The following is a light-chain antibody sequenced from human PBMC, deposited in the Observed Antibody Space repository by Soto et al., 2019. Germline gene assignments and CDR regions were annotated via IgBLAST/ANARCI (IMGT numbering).Light chain of an antibody. CDR3: QQYNDFQYT. J-gene: IGKJ2*01. CDR2: KAT. Sequence: DIQLTQSPSSLSASVGDRITITCQASQDINNYLNWYQQKPGRAPKLLIYKATNLQSGVPSRFSGSGSGTDFSLTISSLQPVDSATYFCQQYNDFQYTFGPGTKLEI. CDR1: QDINNY. V-gene: IGKV1-33*01.